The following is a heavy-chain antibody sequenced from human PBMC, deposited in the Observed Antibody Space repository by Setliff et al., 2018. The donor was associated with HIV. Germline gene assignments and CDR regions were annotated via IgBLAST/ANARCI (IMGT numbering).Heavy chain of an antibody. J-gene: IGHJ1*01. Sequence: GGSLRLSCVASGFTFTSYEFNWVRQAPGKGLEWVAYINTTSSPIYYADSVKGRFTISRDNAKNSVYLQMNSLRAEDTAVYYCARVPTSSWYVTTQRTKEYFHQWGQGTLVTVSS. CDR3: ARVPTSSWYVTTQRTKEYFHQ. CDR2: INTTSSPI. V-gene: IGHV3-48*03. D-gene: IGHD6-13*01. CDR1: GFTFTSYE.